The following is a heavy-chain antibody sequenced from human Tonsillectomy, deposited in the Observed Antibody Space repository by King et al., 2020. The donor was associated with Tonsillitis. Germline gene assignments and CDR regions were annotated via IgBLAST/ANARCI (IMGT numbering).Heavy chain of an antibody. CDR2: ISYDGSYK. J-gene: IGHJ3*01. CDR3: VRDRAGFGEFLDALDL. CDR1: GFRFSNYG. Sequence: HVQLVESGGGVVQPGTSLRLTCEASGFRFSNYGFHWARQVSGKGLEWVAAISYDGSYKDYEDSVKGRFTISRDKAKNKMYLQMNNVRVEDTALYYCVRDRAGFGEFLDALDLWGQGTMVTVS. D-gene: IGHD3-10*01. V-gene: IGHV3-33*01.